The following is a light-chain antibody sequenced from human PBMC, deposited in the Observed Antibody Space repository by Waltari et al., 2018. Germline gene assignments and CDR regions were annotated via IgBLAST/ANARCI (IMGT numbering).Light chain of an antibody. CDR3: HQYGTSPGT. J-gene: IGKJ1*01. V-gene: IGKV3-20*01. Sequence: ENVLTQSPGTLSLSPGERVTLPCSASLYISSSKLGWYQQKPGQAPRLLMYGASSRATGIPDRFSGSGSGTDFTLTISRLEPEDFAVYYCHQYGTSPGTFGQGTKVEIK. CDR1: LYISSSK. CDR2: GAS.